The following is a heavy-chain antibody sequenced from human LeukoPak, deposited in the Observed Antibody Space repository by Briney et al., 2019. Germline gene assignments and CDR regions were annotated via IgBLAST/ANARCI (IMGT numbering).Heavy chain of an antibody. CDR1: GYTFTSYY. CDR2: INPSGGST. J-gene: IGHJ5*02. Sequence: GASVKVSCKASGYTFTSYYMHWVRQAPGQGLEWMGLINPSGGSTSYAQKFQGRVTMTRDTSTSTVYMELSSLRSEDTAVYYCASSDIAAAGGSPVDWFDPWGQGTLVTVSS. V-gene: IGHV1-46*01. D-gene: IGHD6-13*01. CDR3: ASSDIAAAGGSPVDWFDP.